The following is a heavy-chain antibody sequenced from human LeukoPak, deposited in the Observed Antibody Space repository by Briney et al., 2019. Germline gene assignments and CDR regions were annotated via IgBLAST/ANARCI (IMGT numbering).Heavy chain of an antibody. D-gene: IGHD3-16*01. CDR2: IYYSGST. J-gene: IGHJ4*02. Sequence: PSETLSLTCTVSGGSITGNSYYWGCIPQPPGKGLERSGSIYYSGSTYYKPSLKSRVTICVDTSKNQYSLKRSSVTAADTAVYYCARQAGETVDYWGRGTVVTVSS. CDR1: GGSITGNSYY. CDR3: ARQAGETVDY. V-gene: IGHV4-39*01.